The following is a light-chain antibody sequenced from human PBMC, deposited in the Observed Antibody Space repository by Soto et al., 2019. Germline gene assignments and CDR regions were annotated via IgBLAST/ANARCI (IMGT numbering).Light chain of an antibody. CDR2: WAS. CDR3: QQYYSTPLT. J-gene: IGKJ4*01. V-gene: IGKV4-1*01. Sequence: DLVMTQFPDSLAVSLGQRGTIKRKARQGLLYSSNNKNYLAWYQQKPGQPPKLLIYWASTRESGVPDRFSGSGSGTDFTLTISSLQAEDVAVYYCQQYYSTPLTFGGGTKVDI. CDR1: QGLLYSSNNKNY.